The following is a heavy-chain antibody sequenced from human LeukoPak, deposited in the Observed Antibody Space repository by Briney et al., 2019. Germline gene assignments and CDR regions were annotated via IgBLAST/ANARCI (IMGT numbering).Heavy chain of an antibody. D-gene: IGHD2-15*01. CDR1: GGSISSGDYY. J-gene: IGHJ5*02. Sequence: PSETLSLTCTVSGGSISSGDYYWSWIRQPPGKGLEWIGYIYYSGSTYYNPSLKSRVTISVDTSKNQFSLKLSSVTAADTAVYYCARPYCSGGSCYISPWGQGTLVTASS. CDR2: IYYSGST. V-gene: IGHV4-30-4*01. CDR3: ARPYCSGGSCYISP.